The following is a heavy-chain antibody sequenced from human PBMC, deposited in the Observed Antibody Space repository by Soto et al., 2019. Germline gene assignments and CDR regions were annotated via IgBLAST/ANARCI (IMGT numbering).Heavy chain of an antibody. CDR1: GGSISSGGYY. V-gene: IGHV4-31*01. J-gene: IGHJ4*02. CDR3: AAVRQHYFDY. CDR2: IYYSGST. D-gene: IGHD1-1*01. Sequence: QVQLQESGPGLVKPSQTLSLTCTVSGGSISSGGYYWGWIRQHPGKGLEWIGYIYYSGSTYYNPSRQSPVTISVDPSKIQFSLNLSSVTAADTAVYYCAAVRQHYFDYWGQGTLVTVSS.